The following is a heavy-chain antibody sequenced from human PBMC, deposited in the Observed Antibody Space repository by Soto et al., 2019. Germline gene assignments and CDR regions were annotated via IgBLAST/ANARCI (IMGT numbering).Heavy chain of an antibody. D-gene: IGHD2-8*01. CDR2: ISGSGGST. Sequence: GGSLGLPCAASGFTSSSYAMSWLRQAPWKGLEWVSAISGSGGSTYYADSVKGRFTISRDNSKNTLYLQMNSLRAEDTAVYYCAKDLRLYGRNAFDIWGQGTMVTVSS. CDR3: AKDLRLYGRNAFDI. CDR1: GFTSSSYA. V-gene: IGHV3-23*01. J-gene: IGHJ3*02.